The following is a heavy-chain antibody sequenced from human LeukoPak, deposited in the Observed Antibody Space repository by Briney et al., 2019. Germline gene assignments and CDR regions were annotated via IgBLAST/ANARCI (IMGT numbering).Heavy chain of an antibody. J-gene: IGHJ4*02. Sequence: GGSLRLSCAASGFTFSSYAMSWVRQAPGKGLEWVSAISGSGGSTYYADSVMGRFTISRDNSKNTLYLQMNSLRAEDTAVYYCARQDYGDHGYFDYWGQGTLVTVSS. CDR2: ISGSGGST. CDR3: ARQDYGDHGYFDY. D-gene: IGHD4-17*01. V-gene: IGHV3-23*01. CDR1: GFTFSSYA.